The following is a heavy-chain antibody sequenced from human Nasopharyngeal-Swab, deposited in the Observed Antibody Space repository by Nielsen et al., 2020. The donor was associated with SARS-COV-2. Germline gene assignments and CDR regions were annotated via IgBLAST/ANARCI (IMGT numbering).Heavy chain of an antibody. V-gene: IGHV4-39*01. CDR1: GGSISSSSYY. Sequence: ESLKISCTVSGGSISSSSYYWGWIRQPPGKGLEWIGSIYYSGSTYYSPSLKSRVTISVATSQNQFSLKLSSVTAAATAVYYCASNYYDSSGYYFWFDPWGQGTLVTVSS. J-gene: IGHJ5*02. CDR2: IYYSGST. D-gene: IGHD3-22*01. CDR3: ASNYYDSSGYYFWFDP.